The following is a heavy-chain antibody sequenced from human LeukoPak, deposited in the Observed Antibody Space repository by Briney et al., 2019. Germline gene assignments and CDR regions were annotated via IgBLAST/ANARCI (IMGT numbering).Heavy chain of an antibody. CDR1: GGSISSGSYY. Sequence: PSETLSLTCTVSGGSISSGSYYWSWIRQPAGKGLEWIGRIYTSGSTNYNPSLKSRVTISVDTSKNQFSLKLSSVTAADTAVYYCARGRKVVDQRGGNYYYYMDVWGKGATVTVSS. CDR2: IYTSGST. V-gene: IGHV4-61*02. CDR3: ARGRKVVDQRGGNYYYYMDV. D-gene: IGHD3-22*01. J-gene: IGHJ6*03.